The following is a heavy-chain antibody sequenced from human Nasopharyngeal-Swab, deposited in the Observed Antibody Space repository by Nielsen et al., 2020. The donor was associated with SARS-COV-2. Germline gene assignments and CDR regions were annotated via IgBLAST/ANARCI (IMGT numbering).Heavy chain of an antibody. D-gene: IGHD2-15*01. CDR1: GFTFSDSA. Sequence: GESLKISCAASGFTFSDSAIHWVRQASGKGLEWVGRVRSKGNNYATAYAASVKGRFTIFRDDPTNTAFLQMNSLNTEDTAVYYCTRCGGGCYSGRDYWGQGTLVTVSS. J-gene: IGHJ4*02. CDR3: TRCGGGCYSGRDY. V-gene: IGHV3-73*01. CDR2: VRSKGNNYAT.